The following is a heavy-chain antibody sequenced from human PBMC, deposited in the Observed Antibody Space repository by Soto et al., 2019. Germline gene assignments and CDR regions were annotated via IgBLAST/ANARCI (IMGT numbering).Heavy chain of an antibody. J-gene: IGHJ3*02. Sequence: QITLKESGPTLVKPTQTLTLTCTFSGFSLSTSGVGVGWIRQPPGKALAWLALVYWNDDKRYSPSLKSRLTITTDTFKNQVVLTMTNVDPVDTAAYYCAHDSSDASGYYPHDAFDIWGQGTMVTVSS. V-gene: IGHV2-5*01. CDR3: AHDSSDASGYYPHDAFDI. CDR2: VYWNDDK. D-gene: IGHD3-22*01. CDR1: GFSLSTSGVG.